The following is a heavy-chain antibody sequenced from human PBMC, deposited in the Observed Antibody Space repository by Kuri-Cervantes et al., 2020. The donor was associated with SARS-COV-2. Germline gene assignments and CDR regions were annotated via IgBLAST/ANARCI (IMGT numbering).Heavy chain of an antibody. D-gene: IGHD3-16*02. J-gene: IGHJ4*02. CDR3: AKVLGELSFGY. CDR1: GFTFSSYE. Sequence: GESLKISCAASGFTFSSYEMNWVRQAPGKGLEWVSYISSSGSTIYYADSVKGRFTISRDNSKNTLYLQMNSLRAEDTAVYYCAKVLGELSFGYWGQGTLVTVSS. V-gene: IGHV3-48*03. CDR2: ISSSGSTI.